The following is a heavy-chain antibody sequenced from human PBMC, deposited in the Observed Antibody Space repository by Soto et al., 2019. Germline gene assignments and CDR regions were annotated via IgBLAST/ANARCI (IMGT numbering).Heavy chain of an antibody. CDR3: AKDRGYCSGGSCYPTEYNWFDP. D-gene: IGHD2-15*01. CDR1: GFTFSSYA. J-gene: IGHJ5*02. Sequence: PGGSLRLSCAASGFTFSSYAMGWVRQAPGTGLEWVSVIDGSGGDTSFADSVKGRFTISRDNSKNTLYLQMNSLRAEDTAVYYCAKDRGYCSGGSCYPTEYNWFDPWGQGTLVTVSS. CDR2: IDGSGGDT. V-gene: IGHV3-23*01.